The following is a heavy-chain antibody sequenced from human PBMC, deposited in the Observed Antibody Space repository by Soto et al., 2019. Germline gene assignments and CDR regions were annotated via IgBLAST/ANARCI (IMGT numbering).Heavy chain of an antibody. CDR1: GGLISKYS. Sequence: QVQLVQSGAEVRKPGSSVKVSCKTSGGLISKYSFNWVRQAPGQGLEWMGGVLPISGSTDYAQKFQGRLTITAARSTSTVYMALSRLRSDDTANYYCATIRVRGGPLRFEDGGQGMLISVSS. J-gene: IGHJ4*01. CDR3: ATIRVRGGPLRFED. D-gene: IGHD5-12*01. V-gene: IGHV1-69*06. CDR2: VLPISGST.